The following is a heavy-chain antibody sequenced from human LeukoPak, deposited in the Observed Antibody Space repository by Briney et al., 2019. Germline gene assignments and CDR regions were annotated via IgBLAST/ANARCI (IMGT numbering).Heavy chain of an antibody. D-gene: IGHD2-2*01. CDR1: GYSITSGYN. CDR3: VRYCSSTPAYPRAVDY. Sequence: PSETLSLTCTVSGYSITSGYNWAWIRQPPGKVLEWIGSIYHSGSAYYNPSLKSRVTISVDTSKNQFSLKLSSVTAADTAVYYCVRYCSSTPAYPRAVDYWGQGTLVTVSS. CDR2: IYHSGSA. J-gene: IGHJ4*02. V-gene: IGHV4-38-2*02.